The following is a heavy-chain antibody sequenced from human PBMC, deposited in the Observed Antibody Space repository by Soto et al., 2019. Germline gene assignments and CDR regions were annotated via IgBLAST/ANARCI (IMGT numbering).Heavy chain of an antibody. J-gene: IGHJ6*02. V-gene: IGHV3-30*18. Sequence: QVQLVESGGGVVRPGRSLRLPCAASGFAFSTYGMHWVRQAPGKGLEWVAYLSHSGTIFSYADSVKGRFTVSRDNSGNTLFLQMTSLRPEDTAVYYCVKKTSSVITEHGMEVWGQGTTVTVSS. CDR3: VKKTSSVITEHGMEV. CDR2: LSHSGTIF. CDR1: GFAFSTYG. D-gene: IGHD3-10*01.